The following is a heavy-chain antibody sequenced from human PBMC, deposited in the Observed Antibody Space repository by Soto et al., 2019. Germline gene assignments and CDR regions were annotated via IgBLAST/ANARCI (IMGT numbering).Heavy chain of an antibody. D-gene: IGHD3-22*01. CDR3: ARDGTLYDSRAYYYLY. Sequence: QVQLVQSGAEVKKPGSSVKVSCKASGGTFSRYTITWVRQAPGQGLEWMGGITPMFGTPNYAQKFQGRVTITADESTSPAYMELSSLRSEDTAMYYCARDGTLYDSRAYYYLYWGQGTLVTVSS. J-gene: IGHJ4*02. CDR1: GGTFSRYT. CDR2: ITPMFGTP. V-gene: IGHV1-69*01.